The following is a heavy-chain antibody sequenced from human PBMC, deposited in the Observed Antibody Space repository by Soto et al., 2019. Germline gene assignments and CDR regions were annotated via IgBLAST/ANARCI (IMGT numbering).Heavy chain of an antibody. J-gene: IGHJ4*02. CDR2: INPNSGGT. CDR1: GGTFSSYA. V-gene: IGHV1-2*04. Sequence: ASVKVSCKASGGTFSSYAISWVRQAPGQGLEWMGWINPNSGGTNYAQKFQGWVTMTRDTSISTAYMELSRLRSDDTAVYYCARVYGSGSYPYFDYWGQGTLVTVSS. D-gene: IGHD3-10*01. CDR3: ARVYGSGSYPYFDY.